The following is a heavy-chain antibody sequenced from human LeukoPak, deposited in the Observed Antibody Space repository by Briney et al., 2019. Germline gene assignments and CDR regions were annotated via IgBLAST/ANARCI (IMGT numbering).Heavy chain of an antibody. V-gene: IGHV3-9*03. CDR2: INWSSAKI. Sequence: GGSLRLSCAASGFTFQQYAIHWVRQVPGKGLEWVSGINWSSAKIGYADSVKGRFTISRDNAKNSVFLQMNSLRAEDMALYYCAKDKAPLYSGYDWDLDFWGQGTLVTVSS. CDR3: AKDKAPLYSGYDWDLDF. J-gene: IGHJ4*02. CDR1: GFTFQQYA. D-gene: IGHD5-12*01.